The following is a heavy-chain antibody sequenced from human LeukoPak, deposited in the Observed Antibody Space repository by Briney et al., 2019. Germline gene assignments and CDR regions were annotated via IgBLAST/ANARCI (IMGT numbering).Heavy chain of an antibody. J-gene: IGHJ6*03. Sequence: PSETLSLTCTVSGGSISSYYWSWIRQPPGKGLEWIGYIYYSGSTNYNPTLKSRVTISVDTSKNQFSLKLSSVTAADTAVYYCARSLRYYDSSGYRHYYYMDVWGKGTTVTVSS. CDR3: ARSLRYYDSSGYRHYYYMDV. CDR2: IYYSGST. V-gene: IGHV4-59*01. D-gene: IGHD3-22*01. CDR1: GGSISSYY.